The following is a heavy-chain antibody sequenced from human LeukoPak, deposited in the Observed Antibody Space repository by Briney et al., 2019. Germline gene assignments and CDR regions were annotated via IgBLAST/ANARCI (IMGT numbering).Heavy chain of an antibody. CDR3: ARVWGSSSWYGGDVVVDY. Sequence: ASVKVSCKASGYTFTSHGISWVRQAPGQGLEWMGWISANNGNANYAQKFQGRVTITADKSTSTAYMELSSLRSEDTAVYYCARVWGSSSWYGGDVVVDYWGQGTLVTVSS. CDR1: GYTFTSHG. V-gene: IGHV1-18*01. CDR2: ISANNGNA. J-gene: IGHJ4*02. D-gene: IGHD6-13*01.